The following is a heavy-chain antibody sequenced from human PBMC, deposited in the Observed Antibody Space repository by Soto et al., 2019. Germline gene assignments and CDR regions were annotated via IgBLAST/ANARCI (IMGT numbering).Heavy chain of an antibody. CDR3: AIEWRSSWYLNYYYYFGMDV. CDR2: ISYDGSNK. Sequence: QVQLVESGGGVVQPGRSLRLSCAASGFTFSSYGMHWVRQAPGKGLEWVAVISYDGSNKYYADSVKGRFTISRDNSKNTLYLQMNSLRAVDTAVYYCAIEWRSSWYLNYYYYFGMDVWGQGTTVTVSS. D-gene: IGHD6-13*01. V-gene: IGHV3-30*03. J-gene: IGHJ6*02. CDR1: GFTFSSYG.